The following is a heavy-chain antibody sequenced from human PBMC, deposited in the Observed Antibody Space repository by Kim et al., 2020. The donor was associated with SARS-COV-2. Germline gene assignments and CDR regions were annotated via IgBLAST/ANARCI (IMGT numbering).Heavy chain of an antibody. CDR2: ISSSGSTI. V-gene: IGHV3-48*03. J-gene: IGHJ3*02. D-gene: IGHD2-15*01. Sequence: GGSLRLSCAASGFTFSSYEMNWVRQAPGKGLEWVSYISSSGSTIYYADSVKGRFTISRDNAKNSLYLQMNSLRAEDTAVYYCARGEGCSGGSCVDAFDIWGQGTMVTVSS. CDR1: GFTFSSYE. CDR3: ARGEGCSGGSCVDAFDI.